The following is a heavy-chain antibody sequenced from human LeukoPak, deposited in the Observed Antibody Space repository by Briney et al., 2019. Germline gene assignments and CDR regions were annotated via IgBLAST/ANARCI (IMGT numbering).Heavy chain of an antibody. CDR3: ARIGMGGDFNYYYYYGMDV. CDR1: GGTFSSYA. CDR2: IIPIFGTA. V-gene: IGHV1-69*13. J-gene: IGHJ6*02. Sequence: GASVKVSCKASGGTFSSYAISWVRQAPGQGLEWMGGIIPIFGTANYAQKFQGRVTITADESTSTAYMELSSLRSEDTAVCYCARIGMGGDFNYYYYYGMDVWGQGTTVTVSS. D-gene: IGHD2-21*01.